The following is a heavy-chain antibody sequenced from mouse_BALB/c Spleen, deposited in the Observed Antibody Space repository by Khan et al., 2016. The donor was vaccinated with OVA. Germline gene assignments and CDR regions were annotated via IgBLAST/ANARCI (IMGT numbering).Heavy chain of an antibody. Sequence: VQLQQSGPELVKPGTSVKMSCKASGYRFTSYIIHWVKQRPGQGLEWIGYINPYNGATKYNEKFKSKATLTSDKSSNTAYMELSSLTSEDSAVYYCARGNWQSYYFDYWGQGTTLTVSS. J-gene: IGHJ2*01. D-gene: IGHD4-1*01. CDR1: GYRFTSYI. CDR3: ARGNWQSYYFDY. V-gene: IGHV1S136*01. CDR2: INPYNGAT.